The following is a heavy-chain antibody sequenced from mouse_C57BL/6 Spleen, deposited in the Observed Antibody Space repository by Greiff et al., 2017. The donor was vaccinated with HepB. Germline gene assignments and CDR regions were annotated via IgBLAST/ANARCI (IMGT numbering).Heavy chain of an antibody. V-gene: IGHV1-64*01. CDR1: GYTFTSYW. CDR3: ARSGYGYERYFDV. D-gene: IGHD2-2*01. Sequence: QVQLQQPGAELVKPGASVKLSCKASGYTFTSYWMHWVKQRPGQGLEWIGMIHPNSGSTNYNEKFKSKATLTVDKSSSTAYMQLSSLTSEDSAVYYCARSGYGYERYFDVWGTGTTVTVSS. CDR2: IHPNSGST. J-gene: IGHJ1*03.